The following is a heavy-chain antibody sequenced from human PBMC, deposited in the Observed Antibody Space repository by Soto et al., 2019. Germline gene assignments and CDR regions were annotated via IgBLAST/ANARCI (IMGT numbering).Heavy chain of an antibody. V-gene: IGHV3-23*01. Sequence: EVQLLESGGGVEQPGGSLRLSCAASGFTFSSFAMHWVRQAPGKGLEWVSAISCRCVDTYYADSVQGRCIISRDNSKNTLYLQMKSLRVEDTDEYYCAQGNDQSYSGSNSDYWGQGPLVTVSS. D-gene: IGHD1-26*01. CDR3: AQGNDQSYSGSNSDY. J-gene: IGHJ4*02. CDR2: ISCRCVDT. CDR1: GFTFSSFA.